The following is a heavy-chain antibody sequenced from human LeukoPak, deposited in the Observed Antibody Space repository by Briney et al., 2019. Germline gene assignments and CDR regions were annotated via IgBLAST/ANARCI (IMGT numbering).Heavy chain of an antibody. V-gene: IGHV4-34*01. Sequence: SSETLSLTCAVYGGSFSGYYWSWIRQPPGKGLEWIGEINHSGSTNYNPSLKSRVTISVDTSKNQSSLKLSSVTAADTAVYYCARGPDYGDYVRGSFVDYWGQGTLVTVSS. CDR3: ARGPDYGDYVRGSFVDY. D-gene: IGHD4-17*01. J-gene: IGHJ4*02. CDR1: GGSFSGYY. CDR2: INHSGST.